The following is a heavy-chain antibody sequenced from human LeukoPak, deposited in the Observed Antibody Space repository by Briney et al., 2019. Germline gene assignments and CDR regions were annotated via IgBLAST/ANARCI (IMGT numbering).Heavy chain of an antibody. CDR2: ISGSSSNT. J-gene: IGHJ4*02. CDR1: GFTFSDYY. CDR3: ARVNPTSSGFYAY. D-gene: IGHD3-22*01. Sequence: GRSLRLSCAASGFTFSDYYITSIREAPGKGLEWLSYISGSSSNTNYADSVQGRFTISRDNANISLYLQMNSLRAEDTAVYYCARVNPTSSGFYAYWGQGTLVTVSS. V-gene: IGHV3-11*06.